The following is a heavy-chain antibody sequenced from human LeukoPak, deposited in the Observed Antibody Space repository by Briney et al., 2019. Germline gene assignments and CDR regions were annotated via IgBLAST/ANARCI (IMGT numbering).Heavy chain of an antibody. CDR3: ARDEWGSVDY. D-gene: IGHD7-27*01. Sequence: SETLSLTCTVSGGSISSSSYYWGWIRQPPGKGLEWIGSIYYSGSTYYNPSLKSRVTILVDTSKNQFSLKLSSVTAADTAVYYCARDEWGSVDYWGQGTLVTVSS. CDR1: GGSISSSSYY. V-gene: IGHV4-39*07. CDR2: IYYSGST. J-gene: IGHJ4*02.